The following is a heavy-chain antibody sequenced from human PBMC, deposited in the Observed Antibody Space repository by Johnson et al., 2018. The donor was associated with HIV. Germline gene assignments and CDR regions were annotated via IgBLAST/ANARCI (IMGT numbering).Heavy chain of an antibody. CDR1: GFSVSSNY. D-gene: IGHD3-16*02. CDR2: IYRAGST. J-gene: IGHJ3*02. CDR3: ARDLVSLEDAFDI. Sequence: VQLVESGGGLVQPGGSLRLSCSASGFSVSSNYMTWVRQAPGKGLEWGSVIYRAGSTYYADSVQGRFTISRDNSKNTLYLQMNSLRAEDTAVYYCARDLVSLEDAFDIWGQGTMVTVSS. V-gene: IGHV3-66*01.